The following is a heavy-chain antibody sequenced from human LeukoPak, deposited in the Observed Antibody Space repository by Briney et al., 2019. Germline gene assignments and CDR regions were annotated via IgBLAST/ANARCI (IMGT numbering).Heavy chain of an antibody. CDR3: AKDLWFPMSRWFKPRGSDDAFDI. J-gene: IGHJ3*02. D-gene: IGHD3-10*01. Sequence: GGSLRLSCAASGFTFSSYAMSWVRQAPGKGLEWVSAISGSGGSTYYADSVKGRFTISRDNSKNTLYLQMNSLRAEDTAVYYCAKDLWFPMSRWFKPRGSDDAFDIWGQGTMVTVSS. CDR1: GFTFSSYA. V-gene: IGHV3-23*01. CDR2: ISGSGGST.